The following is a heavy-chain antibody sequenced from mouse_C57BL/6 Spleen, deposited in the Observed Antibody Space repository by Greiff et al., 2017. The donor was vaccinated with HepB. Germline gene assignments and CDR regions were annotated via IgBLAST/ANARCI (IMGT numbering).Heavy chain of an antibody. Sequence: QVQLQQSGPELVKPGASVKISCKASGYAFSSSWMNWVKQRPGKGLEWIGRIYPGDGDTNYNGKFKGKATLTADKSSSTAYMQLSSLTSEDSAVYFCANDYGISYDWYFDVWGTGTTVTVSS. CDR3: ANDYGISYDWYFDV. CDR1: GYAFSSSW. CDR2: IYPGDGDT. J-gene: IGHJ1*03. V-gene: IGHV1-82*01. D-gene: IGHD1-1*01.